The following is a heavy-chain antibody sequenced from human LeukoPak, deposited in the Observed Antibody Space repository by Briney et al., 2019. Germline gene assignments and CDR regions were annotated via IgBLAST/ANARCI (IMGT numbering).Heavy chain of an antibody. CDR3: ARFGVGYYYYYGMDV. V-gene: IGHV1-8*01. CDR2: MNPNSGNT. CDR1: GYTFTSYD. J-gene: IGHJ6*02. Sequence: ASVKVSCKASGYTFTSYDINWVRQATGQGLEWMGWMNPNSGNTGYAQKFQGRVTTTRNTSISTAYMELSSLRSEDTAVYYCARFGVGYYYYYGMDVWGQGTTVTVSS. D-gene: IGHD3-3*01.